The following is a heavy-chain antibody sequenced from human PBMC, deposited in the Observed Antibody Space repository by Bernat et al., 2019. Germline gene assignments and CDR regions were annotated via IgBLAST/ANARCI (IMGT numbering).Heavy chain of an antibody. CDR2: IKQDGSEK. V-gene: IGHV3-7*04. CDR3: AREQSLYNRNWYGWFDP. CDR1: EFFSSYW. J-gene: IGHJ5*02. Sequence: EVQLVESGGGLVQPGGSLRLSCVVSEFFSSYWMSWVRQAPGKGLEWVANIKQDGSEKYYVDSVKGRFSISRDNAKNSLYLQMNSLRAEDMAVYYCAREQSLYNRNWYGWFDPWGQGTLVTVSS. D-gene: IGHD1-7*01.